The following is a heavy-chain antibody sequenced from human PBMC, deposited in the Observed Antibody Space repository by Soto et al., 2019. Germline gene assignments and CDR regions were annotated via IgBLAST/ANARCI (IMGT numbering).Heavy chain of an antibody. CDR2: IKPDGSER. CDR1: GFSLNDEW. Sequence: HPGGSLRLSCVASGFSLNDEWMSWVRQVPGKGLEWVANIKPDGSERYYVESVKGRFTISRDNAKNSLYLQMNSLRVEDTAIYYCARDCRNFIELPAAGFDCWGQGALVTVSS. J-gene: IGHJ4*02. V-gene: IGHV3-7*01. CDR3: ARDCRNFIELPAAGFDC. D-gene: IGHD2-2*01.